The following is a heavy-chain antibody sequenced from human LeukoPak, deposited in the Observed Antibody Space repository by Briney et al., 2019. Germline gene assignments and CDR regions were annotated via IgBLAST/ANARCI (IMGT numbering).Heavy chain of an antibody. V-gene: IGHV3-21*01. CDR2: ISSTSSYI. CDR1: GFTFSSYS. Sequence: GGSLRLSCAASGFTFSSYSMNWVRQAPGKGLGWVSSISSTSSYIYYADSVKGRFTISRDNAKNSLYLQMNSLRAEDTAVYYCARDPLKRAFDIWDQGTMVTVSS. CDR3: ARDPLKRAFDI. J-gene: IGHJ3*02.